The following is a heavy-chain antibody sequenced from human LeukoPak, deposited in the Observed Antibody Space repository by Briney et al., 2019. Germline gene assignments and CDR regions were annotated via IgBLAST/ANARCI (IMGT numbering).Heavy chain of an antibody. D-gene: IGHD2-2*01. J-gene: IGHJ3*02. CDR1: GYSISSGYY. V-gene: IGHV4-38-2*02. CDR3: ARVGYCSSTSCYAFDI. Sequence: PSETLSLTCTVSGYSISSGYYWGWIRQPPGKGLEWIGSIYHSGSTYYNPSLKSRVTISVDTSKNQFSLKLSSVTAADTAVYYCARVGYCSSTSCYAFDIWGQGTMVTVSS. CDR2: IYHSGST.